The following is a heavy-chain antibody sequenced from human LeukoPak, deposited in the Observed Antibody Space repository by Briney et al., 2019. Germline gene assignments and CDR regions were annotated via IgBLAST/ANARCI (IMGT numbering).Heavy chain of an antibody. D-gene: IGHD3-10*01. J-gene: IGHJ6*02. Sequence: PGGSLRLSCAASGFTFSSYSMNWVRQAPGKGLEWVSYISSSSSTIYYADSVKGRFTISRDNAKNSLYLQMNSLRAEDTAVYYCAREGDGSGSYYSAFFYYYGMDVWGQGTTVTVSS. CDR3: AREGDGSGSYYSAFFYYYGMDV. CDR2: ISSSSSTI. CDR1: GFTFSSYS. V-gene: IGHV3-48*04.